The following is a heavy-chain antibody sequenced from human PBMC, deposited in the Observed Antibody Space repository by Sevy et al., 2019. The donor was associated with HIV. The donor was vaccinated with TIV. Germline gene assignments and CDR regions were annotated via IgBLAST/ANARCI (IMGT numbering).Heavy chain of an antibody. D-gene: IGHD3-10*01. J-gene: IGHJ6*03. CDR2: IYPGDSDT. V-gene: IGHV5-51*01. Sequence: GESLKISCKGSGYSFTSYWIGWVRQMPGKGLEWMGIIYPGDSDTRYSPSFQGQVTISADKSISTAYLQWNSLKASDTAMYYCARHGRITMVRGTLGYYYYYMDVWGKGTTVTVSS. CDR3: ARHGRITMVRGTLGYYYYYMDV. CDR1: GYSFTSYW.